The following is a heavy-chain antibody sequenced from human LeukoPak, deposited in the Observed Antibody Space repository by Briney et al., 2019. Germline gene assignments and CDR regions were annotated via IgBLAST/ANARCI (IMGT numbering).Heavy chain of an antibody. CDR3: ARDTSRYYYDSTGHFDY. J-gene: IGHJ4*02. Sequence: PSQTLSLTCTVSGGSISSGGYYWSWIRQHPGKGLEWIGYIHYSGSTYYNPSLKSRVTISVDTSKNQFPLKLSSVTAADTAVYYCARDTSRYYYDSTGHFDYWGQGTLVTVSS. CDR2: IHYSGST. CDR1: GGSISSGGYY. D-gene: IGHD3-22*01. V-gene: IGHV4-31*03.